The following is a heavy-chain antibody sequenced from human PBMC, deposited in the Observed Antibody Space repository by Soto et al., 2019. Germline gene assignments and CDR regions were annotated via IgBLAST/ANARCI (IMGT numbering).Heavy chain of an antibody. CDR2: IYWDDDK. CDR1: GFSLSTSGVA. V-gene: IGHV2-5*02. Sequence: QITLKESGPTLVKPTQTLTLTCTFSGFSLSTSGVAVGWIRQPPGKALEWLALIYWDDDKIYIPALKSRLTVTRDTPKNPVVLTIPNMDPVERATYYCAGDLDYGGRWCFDRWGRGSMFAVSS. CDR3: AGDLDYGGRWCFDR. D-gene: IGHD4-17*01. J-gene: IGHJ2*01.